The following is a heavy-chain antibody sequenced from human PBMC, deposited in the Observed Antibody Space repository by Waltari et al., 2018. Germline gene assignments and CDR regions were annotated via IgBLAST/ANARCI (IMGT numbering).Heavy chain of an antibody. CDR2: INTKGDYT. Sequence: QVQLAQSGFEVKKPGASVKVSCKASGYSFTNSGFSWVRQAPGQGLEWMAWINTKGDYTVYAQRFQDRLTLTTDTSTTTAYMDLRSLRSDDTAVYYCARDRGYRPDTFDLWGQGTMVTVSS. CDR1: GYSFTNSG. D-gene: IGHD5-18*01. V-gene: IGHV1-18*01. J-gene: IGHJ3*01. CDR3: ARDRGYRPDTFDL.